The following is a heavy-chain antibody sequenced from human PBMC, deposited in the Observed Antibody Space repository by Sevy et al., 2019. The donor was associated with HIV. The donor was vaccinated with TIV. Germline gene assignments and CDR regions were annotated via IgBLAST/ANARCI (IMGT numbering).Heavy chain of an antibody. D-gene: IGHD5-18*01. Sequence: GGSLRLSCAASGFTFSSYWMSWVRQAPGKGLEWVANIKQVGSEKYYVDSVKGRFTISRDNAKNSLYLQMNSLRAEDTAVYYCARGGIQLWADYYGMDVWGQGTTVTVSS. CDR3: ARGGIQLWADYYGMDV. CDR1: GFTFSSYW. J-gene: IGHJ6*02. V-gene: IGHV3-7*01. CDR2: IKQVGSEK.